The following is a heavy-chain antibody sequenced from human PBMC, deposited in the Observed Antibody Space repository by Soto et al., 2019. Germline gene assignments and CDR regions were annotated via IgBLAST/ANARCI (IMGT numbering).Heavy chain of an antibody. V-gene: IGHV3-23*01. CDR2: ISGSGGST. Sequence: PGGSLRLSCAASGFSFSSYDMTWVRQAPGQGLEWVSAISGSGGSTYYADSVKGRFTISRDNSKNTLYLQMNSLRAEDTAVYYCAKHRAAHIKGSYYDFWSGYFVFDYWGQGTLVTVSS. CDR1: GFSFSSYD. CDR3: AKHRAAHIKGSYYDFWSGYFVFDY. J-gene: IGHJ4*02. D-gene: IGHD3-3*01.